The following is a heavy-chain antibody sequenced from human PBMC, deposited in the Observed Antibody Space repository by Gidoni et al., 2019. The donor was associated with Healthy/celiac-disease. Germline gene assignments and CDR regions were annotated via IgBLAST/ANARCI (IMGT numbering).Heavy chain of an antibody. CDR3: ARDWRYSGYDSGSYFDY. Sequence: QVQLVESGGGVVQPGRSLRLSCAASGFTFSSYGMHWVRQAPGKGLEWVAVIWYDGSNKYYADSVKGRFTISRDNSKNTLYLQMNSLRAEDTAVYYCARDWRYSGYDSGSYFDYWGQGTLVTVSS. CDR1: GFTFSSYG. CDR2: IWYDGSNK. V-gene: IGHV3-33*01. D-gene: IGHD5-12*01. J-gene: IGHJ4*02.